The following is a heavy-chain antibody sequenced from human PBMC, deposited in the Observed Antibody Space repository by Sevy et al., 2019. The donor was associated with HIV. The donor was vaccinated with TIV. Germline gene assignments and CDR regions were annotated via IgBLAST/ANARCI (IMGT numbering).Heavy chain of an antibody. CDR3: AKVPWFGELLGYYFDY. CDR2: ISGSGGST. V-gene: IGHV3-23*01. J-gene: IGHJ4*02. CDR1: GFTFSSYA. Sequence: GGSLRLSCAASGFTFSSYAMSWVRQAPGKGLEWVSAISGSGGSTYYADSVKGRFTISRDNSKNTLYLQMNSLRAEETAVYYCAKVPWFGELLGYYFDYWGQGTLVTVSS. D-gene: IGHD3-10*01.